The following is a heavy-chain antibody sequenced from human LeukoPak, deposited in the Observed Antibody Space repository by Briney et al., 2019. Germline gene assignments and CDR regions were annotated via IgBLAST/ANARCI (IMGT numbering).Heavy chain of an antibody. CDR3: AREPSKSGTYMAPDAFDI. Sequence: ASVKVSCKASGGTFSSYAISWVRQAPGQGLEWMGGIIPIFGTANYAQKFQGRVTITADESTSTAYMELSSLRSEDTAVYYCAREPSKSGTYMAPDAFDIWGQGTMVTVSS. D-gene: IGHD3-16*01. V-gene: IGHV1-69*01. CDR1: GGTFSSYA. CDR2: IIPIFGTA. J-gene: IGHJ3*02.